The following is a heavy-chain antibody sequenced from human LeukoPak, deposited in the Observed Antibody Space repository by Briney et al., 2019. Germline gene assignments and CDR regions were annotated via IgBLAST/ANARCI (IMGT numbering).Heavy chain of an antibody. CDR1: GGSISSYY. D-gene: IGHD5/OR15-5a*01. CDR3: ASSVEDAFDI. Sequence: SETLSLTCTVSGGSISSYYWSWIRQPPGKGLEWIGYIYYSGSTNYNPSLKSRVTISVDTSKNQLSLKLSSVTAADTAVYYCASSVEDAFDIWGQGTMVTVSS. V-gene: IGHV4-59*08. J-gene: IGHJ3*02. CDR2: IYYSGST.